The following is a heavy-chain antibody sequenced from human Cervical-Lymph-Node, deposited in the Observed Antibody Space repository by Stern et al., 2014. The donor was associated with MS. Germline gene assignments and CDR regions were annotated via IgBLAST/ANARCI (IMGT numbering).Heavy chain of an antibody. CDR2: IDWDDDK. J-gene: IGHJ6*02. CDR1: GFSLSTSGMC. Sequence: QVTLRESGPALVKPTQTLTLTCTFSGFSLSTSGMCVSWIRQPPGKALEWLSLIDWDDDKYYSTSLKTRLTISKDTSKNQVVLTMTNMDPVDTATYYCARTLIAAAGVSGMDVWGQGTTVTVSS. D-gene: IGHD6-13*01. CDR3: ARTLIAAAGVSGMDV. V-gene: IGHV2-70*01.